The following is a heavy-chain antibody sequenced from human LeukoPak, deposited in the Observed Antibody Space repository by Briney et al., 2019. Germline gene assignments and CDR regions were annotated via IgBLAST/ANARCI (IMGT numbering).Heavy chain of an antibody. CDR2: IIPIFGTA. Sequence: ASVKVSCKASGGTFSSYAISWVRQAPGQGLEWMGGIIPIFGTANYAQKFQGRVTITTDESTGTAYMELSSLRSEDTAAYYCARYSNSLNYFDYWGQGTLVTVSS. J-gene: IGHJ4*02. D-gene: IGHD4-11*01. CDR3: ARYSNSLNYFDY. V-gene: IGHV1-69*05. CDR1: GGTFSSYA.